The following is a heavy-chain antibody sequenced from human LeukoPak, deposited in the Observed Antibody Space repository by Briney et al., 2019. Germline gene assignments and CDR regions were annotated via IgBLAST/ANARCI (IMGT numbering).Heavy chain of an antibody. CDR3: ARASGVAAAWWFDP. V-gene: IGHV4-39*07. D-gene: IGHD2-2*01. CDR2: IYYSGST. Sequence: WIRQPPGKGLEWIGSIYYSGSTYYNPSLKSRVTISVDTSKNQFSLRVSSVTAADTAVYYCARASGVAAAWWFDPWGQGTLVTVSS. J-gene: IGHJ5*02.